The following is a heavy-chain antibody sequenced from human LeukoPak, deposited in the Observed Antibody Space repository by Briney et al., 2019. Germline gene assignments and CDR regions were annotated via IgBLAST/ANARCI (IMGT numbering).Heavy chain of an antibody. CDR2: IGGSGDNT. CDR1: GFTFSSYA. V-gene: IGHV3-23*01. Sequence: GGSLRLSCAASGFTFSSYARSWVRQAPGKGLEWVSAIGGSGDNTDYTDSVKGRFAISRDNSKNTLYLQMNSLRAEDTAVYYCAKKSCSSTSCYEDVWGKGTTVTVSS. D-gene: IGHD2-2*01. J-gene: IGHJ6*04. CDR3: AKKSCSSTSCYEDV.